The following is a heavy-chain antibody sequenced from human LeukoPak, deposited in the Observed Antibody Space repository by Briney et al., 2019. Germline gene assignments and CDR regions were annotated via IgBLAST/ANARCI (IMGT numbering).Heavy chain of an antibody. V-gene: IGHV4-61*02. CDR3: ASMARGWPSDY. J-gene: IGHJ4*02. Sequence: SSETLSLTCTISGDSISSGGYYWSWIRQPAGKGLEWIGRIYTSGSTNYNPSLKSRVTMSVDTSKNQFSLKLSSVTAADTAVYYCASMARGWPSDYWGQGTLVTVSS. D-gene: IGHD3-10*01. CDR1: GDSISSGGYY. CDR2: IYTSGST.